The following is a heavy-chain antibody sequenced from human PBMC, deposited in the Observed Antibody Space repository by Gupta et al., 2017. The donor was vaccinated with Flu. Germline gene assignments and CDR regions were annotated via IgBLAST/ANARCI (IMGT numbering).Heavy chain of an antibody. J-gene: IGHJ4*02. D-gene: IGHD1-1*01. CDR1: GGSVSRSISY. CDR2: RYFGGRA. Sequence: QLPLQESGPGLVTPSATLSLTCTVSGGSVSRSISYWGWVRQPPGKGPEWIADRYFGGRANYNPSLGSRVTMSLDTSNNQFSLNLRSVIAADTAVYFCERVRNGNLFDDWGPGTRGTVSS. CDR3: ERVRNGNLFDD. V-gene: IGHV4-39*01.